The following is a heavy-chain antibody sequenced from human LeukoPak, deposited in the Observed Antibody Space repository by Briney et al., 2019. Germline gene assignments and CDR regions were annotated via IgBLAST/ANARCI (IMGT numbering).Heavy chain of an antibody. CDR1: GGTFSSYA. J-gene: IGHJ4*02. D-gene: IGHD3-3*01. V-gene: IGHV1-8*02. Sequence: ASVKVSCKASGGTFSSYAISWVRQAPGQGLEWMGWMNPNSGNTGYAQKFQGRVTMTRNTSISTAYMELSSLRSEDTAVYYCARGVLVYDFWSSSRPNLDYWGQGTLVTVSS. CDR3: ARGVLVYDFWSSSRPNLDY. CDR2: MNPNSGNT.